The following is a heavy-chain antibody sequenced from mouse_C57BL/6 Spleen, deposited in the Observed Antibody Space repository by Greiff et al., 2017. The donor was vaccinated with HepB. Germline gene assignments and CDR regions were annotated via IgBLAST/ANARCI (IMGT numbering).Heavy chain of an antibody. J-gene: IGHJ2*01. V-gene: IGHV1-62-2*01. CDR2: FYPGSGSI. CDR1: GYTFTEYT. D-gene: IGHD1-1*01. CDR3: ARHEDEYYYGSSQYYFDY. Sequence: QVQLQQSGAELVKPGASVKLSCKASGYTFTEYTIHWVKQRSGQGLEWIGWFYPGSGSIKYNEKFKDKAPLTADKSSSTVYMELSRLTSEDSAVYFCARHEDEYYYGSSQYYFDYWGQGTTLTVSS.